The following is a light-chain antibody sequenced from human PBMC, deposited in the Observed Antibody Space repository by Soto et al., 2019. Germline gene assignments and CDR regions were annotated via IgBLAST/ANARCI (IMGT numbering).Light chain of an antibody. CDR1: QSVSSSY. CDR3: KQYGSSPIT. J-gene: IGKJ5*01. CDR2: GAY. V-gene: IGKV3-20*01. Sequence: EIVLTQSPGTLSLSPGERATLSCRASQSVSSSYLAWYQQKPGRAPRLLIYGAYSRATGIQDRFSGSGSGTDFTLTIRRLEPEDFAVYYCKQYGSSPITFGQGTRLEIK.